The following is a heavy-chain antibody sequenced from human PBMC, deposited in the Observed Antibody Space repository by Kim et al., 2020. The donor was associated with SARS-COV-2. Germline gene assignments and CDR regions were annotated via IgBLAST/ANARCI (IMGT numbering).Heavy chain of an antibody. V-gene: IGHV1-69*06. Sequence: SVKVSCKASGGTFSSYAISWVRQAPGQGLEWMGGIIPIFGTANYAQKFQGRVTITADKSTSTAYMELSSLRSEDTAVYYCAREGSDSSGYYKYYFDYWGQGTLVTVSS. CDR1: GGTFSSYA. CDR2: IIPIFGTA. CDR3: AREGSDSSGYYKYYFDY. J-gene: IGHJ4*02. D-gene: IGHD3-22*01.